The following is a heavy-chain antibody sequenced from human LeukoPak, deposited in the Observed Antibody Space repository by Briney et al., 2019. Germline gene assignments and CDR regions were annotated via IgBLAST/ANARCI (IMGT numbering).Heavy chain of an antibody. CDR2: MNPNSGNT. V-gene: IGHV1-8*03. Sequence: ASVKVSCKASGYTFTSYDINWVRQATGKGLEWMGWMNPNSGNTGYAQKFQGRVTITRNTSISTAYMELSSLRSEDTAVYYCARGNSILENYYYYYMDVWGKGTTVTVSS. J-gene: IGHJ6*03. CDR1: GYTFTSYD. D-gene: IGHD3-3*01. CDR3: ARGNSILENYYYYYMDV.